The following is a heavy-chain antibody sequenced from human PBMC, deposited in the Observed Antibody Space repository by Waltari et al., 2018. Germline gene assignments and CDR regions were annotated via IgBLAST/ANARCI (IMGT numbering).Heavy chain of an antibody. CDR2: IYTSGST. CDR1: GGSISSYY. V-gene: IGHV4-4*09. J-gene: IGHJ4*02. CDR3: AILLWFGELTFDY. Sequence: QVQLQESGPGLVKPSETLSLTCTVSGGSISSYYWSWIRQPPGKGLEWIGYIYTSGSTNYNPSLKSRVTISVDTSKNQFSLKLSSVTAADTAVYYCAILLWFGELTFDYWGQGTLVTVSS. D-gene: IGHD3-10*01.